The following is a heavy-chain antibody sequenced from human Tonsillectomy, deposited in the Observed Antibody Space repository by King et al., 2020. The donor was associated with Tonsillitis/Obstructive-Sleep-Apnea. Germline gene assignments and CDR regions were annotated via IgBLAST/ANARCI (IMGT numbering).Heavy chain of an antibody. CDR3: ARSASIAARGVGY. CDR1: GFTFSNYW. Sequence: EVQLVESGGGLIQPGGSLRLSCAASGFTFSNYWMHWVRQTPGKGLVWVSRMNSDGSTTDYADSVKGRFTISRDNAKNTLYLQMNSLRAEDTAVYYCARSASIAARGVGYWGQGTLVTVSS. D-gene: IGHD6-6*01. J-gene: IGHJ4*02. CDR2: MNSDGSTT. V-gene: IGHV3-74*01.